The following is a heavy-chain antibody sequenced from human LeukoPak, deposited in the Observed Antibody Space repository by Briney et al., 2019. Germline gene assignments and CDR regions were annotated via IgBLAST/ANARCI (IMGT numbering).Heavy chain of an antibody. Sequence: GGSLRLSCAASGFTFSSYEMNWVRQAPGKGLEWVSHINSSGSTIYYTDSVKGRFTISRDNTNNSLYLQMNSLRAEDTAVYYCASAAKMDVWGQGTTVTVSS. CDR3: ASAAKMDV. J-gene: IGHJ6*02. CDR1: GFTFSSYE. CDR2: INSSGSTI. V-gene: IGHV3-48*03.